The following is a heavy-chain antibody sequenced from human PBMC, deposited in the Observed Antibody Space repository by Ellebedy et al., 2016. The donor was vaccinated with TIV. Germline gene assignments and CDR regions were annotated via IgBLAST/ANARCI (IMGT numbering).Heavy chain of an antibody. Sequence: ASVKVSCKASGYTFTSYYMYWVRQAPGQGLEWMGTINPSGGSTNYAQKFQGRVTMTRDTSTSTVYMELSSLISDDTAVDYCARGGLGATTLTDYWGQGTLVTVSS. V-gene: IGHV1-46*01. CDR1: GYTFTSYY. CDR3: ARGGLGATTLTDY. CDR2: INPSGGST. J-gene: IGHJ4*02. D-gene: IGHD1-26*01.